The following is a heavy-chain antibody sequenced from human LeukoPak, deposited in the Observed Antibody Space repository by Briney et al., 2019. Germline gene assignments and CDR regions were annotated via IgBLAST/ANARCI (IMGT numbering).Heavy chain of an antibody. Sequence: ASVKVSCKASGYTFTGYYMHWVRQAPGQGLEWMGWINPSGGSTSYAQKFQGRVTMTRDTSTSTVYMELSSLRSVDTAVYYCAREGAESIVLMVYAPSPDYWGQGTLVTVSS. D-gene: IGHD2-8*01. J-gene: IGHJ4*02. CDR1: GYTFTGYY. CDR3: AREGAESIVLMVYAPSPDY. CDR2: INPSGGST. V-gene: IGHV1-46*01.